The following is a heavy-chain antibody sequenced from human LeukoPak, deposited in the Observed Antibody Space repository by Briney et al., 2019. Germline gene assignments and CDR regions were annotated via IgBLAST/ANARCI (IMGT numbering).Heavy chain of an antibody. CDR3: AKRSTYYGSGSYIDY. CDR2: ITGSGGSP. V-gene: IGHV3-23*01. CDR1: GFTFSSYG. J-gene: IGHJ4*02. D-gene: IGHD3-10*01. Sequence: PGGSLRLSCAASGFTFSSYGMSWVREAPGKGLGWVSTITGSGGSPYYADSVKGRFTISRDNSKNTLYLQMNSLRAEDTALFYCAKRSTYYGSGSYIDYWGQGTLVTVSS.